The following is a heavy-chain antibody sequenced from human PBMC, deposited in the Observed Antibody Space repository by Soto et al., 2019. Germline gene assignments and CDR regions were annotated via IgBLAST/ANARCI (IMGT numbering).Heavy chain of an antibody. CDR3: ARKYGVAAAGTANDAFDI. Sequence: GASVKVSCKASGGTFSSYAISWVRQAPGQGLEWMGGIIPIFGTANYAQKFQGRVTITADESTSTAYMELSSLRSEDTAVYYCARKYGVAAAGTANDAFDIWGQGKMVTVS. D-gene: IGHD6-13*01. CDR2: IIPIFGTA. CDR1: GGTFSSYA. J-gene: IGHJ3*02. V-gene: IGHV1-69*13.